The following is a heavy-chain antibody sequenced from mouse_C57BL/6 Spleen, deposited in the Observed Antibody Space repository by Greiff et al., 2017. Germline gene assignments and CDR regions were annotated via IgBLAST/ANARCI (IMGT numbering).Heavy chain of an antibody. Sequence: EVKVIESGGGLVQPGGSMKLSCVASGFTFSNYWMNWVRQSPEKGLEWVAQIRLKSDNYATHYAESVKGSFTISRYDSKSSVYLQMNTLRAEDTGIYYCTRWLLKGYYFDYWGQGTTLTVSS. CDR3: TRWLLKGYYFDY. V-gene: IGHV6-3*01. CDR1: GFTFSNYW. CDR2: IRLKSDNYAT. D-gene: IGHD2-3*01. J-gene: IGHJ2*01.